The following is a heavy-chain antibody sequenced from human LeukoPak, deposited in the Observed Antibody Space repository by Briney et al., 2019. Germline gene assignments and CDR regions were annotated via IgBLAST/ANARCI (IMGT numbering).Heavy chain of an antibody. CDR3: ARGFTHGPNWFHP. V-gene: IGHV4-59*01. Sequence: SETLSLTCTVSGGSISSYYWSWIRQPPGKGLEWIGYIYYTGSTNYNPSLKSRVTISVDTSESQFSLKLRSVTAADTAVYFCARGFTHGPNWFHPRGQGTLVTVSS. CDR1: GGSISSYY. CDR2: IYYTGST. J-gene: IGHJ5*02.